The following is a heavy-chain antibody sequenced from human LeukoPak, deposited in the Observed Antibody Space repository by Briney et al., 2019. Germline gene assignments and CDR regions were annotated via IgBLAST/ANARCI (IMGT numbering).Heavy chain of an antibody. D-gene: IGHD6-13*01. CDR1: GFTFSSHW. CDR3: ARGDSSSFYYYYMDV. CDR2: INSDGSST. Sequence: GGSLRLSCADSGFTFSSHWMHWVRQAPGKGLVWVSRINSDGSSTSYADSVKGRFTISRDNAKNTLYLQMNSLRAEDTAVYYCARGDSSSFYYYYMDVWGKGTTVTVSS. V-gene: IGHV3-74*01. J-gene: IGHJ6*03.